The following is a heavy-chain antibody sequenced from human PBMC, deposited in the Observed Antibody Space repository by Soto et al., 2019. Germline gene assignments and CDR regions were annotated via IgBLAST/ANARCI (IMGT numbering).Heavy chain of an antibody. CDR1: GFSFSTYS. D-gene: IGHD6-6*01. V-gene: IGHV3-48*02. CDR2: ISSRSYTI. CDR3: ARGGSSSDNGMDV. Sequence: EVQLVESGGGLVQPGGSLSLSFAASGFSFSTYSMNWVRQAPGKGLVWVSYISSRSYTIYYIDSVKGRFTISSDNAKSSLYLQMNSLRDEDTAVYYCARGGSSSDNGMDVWGQGTTVTVSS. J-gene: IGHJ6*02.